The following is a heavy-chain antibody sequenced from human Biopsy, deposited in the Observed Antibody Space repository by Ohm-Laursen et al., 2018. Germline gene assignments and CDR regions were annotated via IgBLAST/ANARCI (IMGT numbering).Heavy chain of an antibody. Sequence: PTCSVYGASVKTSGYFWAWIRQRPGKGLEWIGYISYNERTHYNPSLTSRLAISFDTSNNRISLQLRSVSVADTAVYYCVREPKTGTAEAWYFDLWGRGSPVTVPS. CDR3: VREPKTGTAEAWYFDL. J-gene: IGHJ2*01. CDR1: GASVKTSGYF. CDR2: ISYNERT. D-gene: IGHD3-9*01. V-gene: IGHV4-31*03.